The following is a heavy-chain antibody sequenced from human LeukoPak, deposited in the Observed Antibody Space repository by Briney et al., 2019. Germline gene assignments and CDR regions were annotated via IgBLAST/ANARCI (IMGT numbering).Heavy chain of an antibody. Sequence: GGSLRLSCAASGFTFSDYAMHWVRQAPGKGLEWVAYDGSIKYYADSVEGRFTISRDNSKNTLYLQMYSLRAEDTAVYYCARDKSKGKYFDYWGQGTLVTVSS. CDR3: ARDKSKGKYFDY. CDR1: GFTFSDYA. V-gene: IGHV3-33*01. CDR2: YDGSIK. D-gene: IGHD3-10*01. J-gene: IGHJ4*02.